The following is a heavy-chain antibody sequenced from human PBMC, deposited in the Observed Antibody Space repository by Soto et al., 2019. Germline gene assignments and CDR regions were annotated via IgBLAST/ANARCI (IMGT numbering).Heavy chain of an antibody. D-gene: IGHD2-21*01. Sequence: VVSLRLSCAASGFTFSSYSMVWVRQAPEKGLEWVSSIAVSSGHIYYADSLKGRFTISRDNAKNPLYLQMNSLRVDDTAVYYCARTNGGYSNYFDYWGQGTLVTVSS. CDR3: ARTNGGYSNYFDY. CDR1: GFTFSSYS. CDR2: IAVSSGHI. V-gene: IGHV3-21*01. J-gene: IGHJ4*02.